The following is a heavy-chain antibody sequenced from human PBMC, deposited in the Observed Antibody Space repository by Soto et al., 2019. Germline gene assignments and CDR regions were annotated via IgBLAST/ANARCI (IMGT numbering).Heavy chain of an antibody. CDR3: AKDRDLGYCSSPSCYTGAPNN. J-gene: IGHJ4*01. V-gene: IGHV3-30*18. CDR2: ISYDGSNK. CDR1: GFTFNSYA. D-gene: IGHD2-2*02. Sequence: PGGSLRLSCAASGFTFNSYALHWVRQAPGKGLEWVAVISYDGSNKYYADSVKGRFTISRDNSKNTLYLQMNSLRAEDTAVYYCAKDRDLGYCSSPSCYTGAPNNWDQGTLVAVSS.